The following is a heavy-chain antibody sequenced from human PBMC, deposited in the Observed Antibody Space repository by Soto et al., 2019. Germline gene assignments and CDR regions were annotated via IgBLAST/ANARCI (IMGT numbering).Heavy chain of an antibody. CDR2: IWYDGSNK. CDR3: ARDQASYSSGYYGMDV. J-gene: IGHJ6*02. D-gene: IGHD6-19*01. CDR1: GFTCISYG. Sequence: GGSLRLSCAASGFTCISYGMHWVRQAPGKGLEWVAVIWYDGSNKYYADSVKGRFTISRDNSKNTLYLQMNSLRAEDTAVYYCARDQASYSSGYYGMDVWGQGTTVTVSS. V-gene: IGHV3-33*01.